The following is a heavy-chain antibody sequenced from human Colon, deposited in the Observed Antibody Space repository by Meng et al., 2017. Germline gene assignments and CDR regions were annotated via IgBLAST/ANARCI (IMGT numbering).Heavy chain of an antibody. CDR1: GGSVSSGSYY. CDR2: IYYTGST. Sequence: QVQLQESGPGLVRPSETLSLTCTVSGGSVSSGSYYWSWIRQPPGKGLEWIGYIYYTGSTNYNPSLKSRVTISVDTSKNQFSLKLSSVTAADTAVYYCARGPLDYWGQGTLVTV. J-gene: IGHJ4*02. CDR3: ARGPLDY. V-gene: IGHV4-61*01.